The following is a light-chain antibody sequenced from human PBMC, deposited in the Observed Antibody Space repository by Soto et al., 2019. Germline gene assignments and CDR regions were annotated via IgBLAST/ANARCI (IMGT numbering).Light chain of an antibody. CDR3: CSYAGSSTYV. V-gene: IGLV2-23*02. J-gene: IGLJ1*01. CDR1: SSDVGSYNL. CDR2: EVS. Sequence: QSALTQPASVSGSPGQSITISCTGTSSDVGSYNLVSWYQQHPGKAPKIMIYEVSKRPSGVSNSFSGSKSGNTASLTISGLQAEDEADYYCCSYAGSSTYVFGTGTKVTVL.